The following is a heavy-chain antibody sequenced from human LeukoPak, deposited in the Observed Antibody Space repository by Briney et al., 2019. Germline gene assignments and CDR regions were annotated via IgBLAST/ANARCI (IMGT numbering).Heavy chain of an antibody. CDR1: GYTFTGYY. J-gene: IGHJ4*02. CDR2: INPNSGGT. CDR3: EKSPALYYFGY. V-gene: IGHV1-2*02. Sequence: ASVKVSCKASGYTFTGYYMHWVRQAPGQGLEWMGWINPNSGGTNYAQKFLGRVTVTRDTSISTAYMELSRLRSDDTAVYYCEKSPALYYFGYWGQGTLVTVSS.